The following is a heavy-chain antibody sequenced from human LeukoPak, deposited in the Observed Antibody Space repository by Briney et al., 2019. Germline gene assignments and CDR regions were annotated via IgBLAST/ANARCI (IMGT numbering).Heavy chain of an antibody. V-gene: IGHV3-9*01. Sequence: GGSLRLSCEASGFTFDDYGMHWVRQAPGKGLEWVSTISWNSASVGYVDSVKGRFTISRDNAKKTLYLQMNSLRPEDTALYYCAKDYGYSSSWYDYWGQGTLVTVSS. CDR2: ISWNSASV. D-gene: IGHD6-13*01. CDR1: GFTFDDYG. CDR3: AKDYGYSSSWYDY. J-gene: IGHJ4*02.